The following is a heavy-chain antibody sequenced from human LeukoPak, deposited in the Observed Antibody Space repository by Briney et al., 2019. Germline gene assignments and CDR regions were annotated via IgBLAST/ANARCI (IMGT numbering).Heavy chain of an antibody. V-gene: IGHV4-39*07. CDR2: IHYSGHT. CDR1: GGSISSSSYY. Sequence: SETLSLTCTVSGGSISSSSYYWGWIRQPPGKGLEWLGNIHYSGHTYYNTSLESRVTISLDTSKNQFSLKLKSVTAADTAVYYCASRGPFYYYMDVWGEGTTVTVSS. D-gene: IGHD3-10*01. J-gene: IGHJ6*03. CDR3: ASRGPFYYYMDV.